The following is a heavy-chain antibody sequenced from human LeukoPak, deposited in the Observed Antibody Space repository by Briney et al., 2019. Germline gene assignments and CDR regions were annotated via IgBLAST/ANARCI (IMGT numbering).Heavy chain of an antibody. CDR1: GFTFSTYS. CDR3: ARDLTYYGSMDV. J-gene: IGHJ6*02. Sequence: GGSLRLSCAASGFTFSTYSMNWVRQAPGKGLEWASYVSSSSSAIYYADSVKGRFTISRDNAKNSLYLQMNSLRAEDTAVYYCARDLTYYGSMDVWGQGTTVTVSS. CDR2: VSSSSSAI. V-gene: IGHV3-48*01. D-gene: IGHD3-10*01.